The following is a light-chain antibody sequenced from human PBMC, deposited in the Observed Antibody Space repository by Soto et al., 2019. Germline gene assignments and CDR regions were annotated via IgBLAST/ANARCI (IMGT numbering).Light chain of an antibody. J-gene: IGKJ5*01. V-gene: IGKV3-15*01. CDR1: RNLYND. CDR2: HVS. Sequence: EIILTQSPATLSVSPGDRVSLSCRGSRNLYNDLAWYQQKPGQLPRLLISHVSTRASGVPARFSGSGSGSQFTLTISSLQSLDSAVPLFQRHVPWPITFGQGTRLEIK. CDR3: QRHVPWPIT.